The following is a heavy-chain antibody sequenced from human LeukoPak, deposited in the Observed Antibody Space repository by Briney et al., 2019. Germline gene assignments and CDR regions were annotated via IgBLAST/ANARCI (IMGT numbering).Heavy chain of an antibody. CDR3: ARSLKTPRYYYYYMDV. Sequence: GGSLRLSCAASGFTFDDYAMHWVRQAPGKGLEWVSLISWDGGSTYYADSVKGRFTTSRDSSKNTLYLQMNNLRAEDTAVYYCARSLKTPRYYYYYMDVWGKGTTVTVSS. J-gene: IGHJ6*03. CDR1: GFTFDDYA. CDR2: ISWDGGST. V-gene: IGHV3-43D*03. D-gene: IGHD3-16*01.